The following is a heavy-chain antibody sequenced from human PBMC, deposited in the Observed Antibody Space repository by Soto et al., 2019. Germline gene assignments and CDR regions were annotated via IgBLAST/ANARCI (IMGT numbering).Heavy chain of an antibody. V-gene: IGHV3-30*18. CDR3: AKARVRIVGANSFDY. CDR2: ISDDGDKR. Sequence: GGSLRLSCVGSGFSFSNYGMHWVRKPPGKGLEWVALISDDGDKRYYADSVRGRLIISRDNSKDTLYLQMNSLGPGDTAVYFCAKARVRIVGANSFDYWGQGTPVTVSS. CDR1: GFSFSNYG. J-gene: IGHJ4*02. D-gene: IGHD1-26*01.